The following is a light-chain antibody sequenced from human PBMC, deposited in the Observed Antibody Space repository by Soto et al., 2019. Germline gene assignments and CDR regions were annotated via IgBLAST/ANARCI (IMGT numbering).Light chain of an antibody. CDR3: KHYHNWWT. CDR2: GAS. CDR1: QSVSNN. J-gene: IGKJ1*01. Sequence: EIVMTQSPATLSVSPGERATLSCRASQSVSNNLAWYQKKPGQAPRLLIYGASTRATGIPARFSGSGSGTEFNLTISSLKSEDFAFYYCKHYHNWWTFGQGTRVDIK. V-gene: IGKV3-15*01.